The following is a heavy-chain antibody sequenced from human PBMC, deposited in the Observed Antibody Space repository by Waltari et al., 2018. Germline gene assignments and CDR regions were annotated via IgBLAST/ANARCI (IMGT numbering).Heavy chain of an antibody. Sequence: QVQLVQSGAEVKKPGASVKVSCKASGYTVTGYYMHWVRQAPGQGLEWMGWINPNSGGTNYAQKFQGWVTMTRDTSIRTAYMELSRLRSDDTAVYYCARDHGYSSSDDAFDIWGQGTMVTVSS. J-gene: IGHJ3*02. CDR3: ARDHGYSSSDDAFDI. D-gene: IGHD6-13*01. V-gene: IGHV1-2*04. CDR2: INPNSGGT. CDR1: GYTVTGYY.